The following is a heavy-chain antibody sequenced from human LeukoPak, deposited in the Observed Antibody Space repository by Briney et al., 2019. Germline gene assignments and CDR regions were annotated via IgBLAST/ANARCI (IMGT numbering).Heavy chain of an antibody. D-gene: IGHD4-23*01. J-gene: IGHJ1*01. Sequence: PGGSLRLSCAASGFTFSTYGMHWVRQAPGKGLEWVAVISHDGSDKYYADSVKGRFTISRDNSKNTLYLQMNSLRAEDTAVYYCAKVTPDGDWGQGTLVTVSS. CDR3: AKVTPDGD. CDR1: GFTFSTYG. V-gene: IGHV3-30*18. CDR2: ISHDGSDK.